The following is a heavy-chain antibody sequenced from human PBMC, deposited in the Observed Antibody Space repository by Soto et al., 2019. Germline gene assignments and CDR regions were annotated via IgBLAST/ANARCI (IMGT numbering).Heavy chain of an antibody. V-gene: IGHV1-18*01. CDR2: ISAYNGNT. J-gene: IGHJ4*02. Sequence: ASVKVSCKASVYTFTGYGISWVRQAPGQGLEWMGWISAYNGNTNYAQKLQGRITMTTDTSTSTAYMELRSLRSDDTAVYYCARDRQPFVRGVIITCFDYWGQGTLVTVSS. D-gene: IGHD3-10*01. CDR3: ARDRQPFVRGVIITCFDY. CDR1: VYTFTGYG.